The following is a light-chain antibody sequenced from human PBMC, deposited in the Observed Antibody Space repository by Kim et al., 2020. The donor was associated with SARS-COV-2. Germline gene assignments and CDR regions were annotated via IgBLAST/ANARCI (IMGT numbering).Light chain of an antibody. V-gene: IGLV3-19*01. CDR1: SLRRDY. Sequence: SSELTQDPAVSVALGQTVRITCQGDSLRRDYASWYQQKPGQAPVLVIYGKNNRPSGIPDRFSGSSSGNTASLTITGAQAEDEADYYCNSRDSSGNHLWVFGGGTQLTVL. J-gene: IGLJ3*02. CDR3: NSRDSSGNHLWV. CDR2: GKN.